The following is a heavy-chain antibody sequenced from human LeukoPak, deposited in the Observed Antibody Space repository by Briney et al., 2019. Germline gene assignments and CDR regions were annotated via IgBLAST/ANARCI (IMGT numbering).Heavy chain of an antibody. CDR2: IKQDGSEK. CDR1: GFTFSSYW. Sequence: PGGSLGLSCAASGFTFSSYWMNWVRQVPGQGLEWVANIKQDGSEKFYVASVKGRFTISRDNGKSSLYLQMNSLRAEDTALYYCATSYDMGWLIGYWGQGTLVTVSS. J-gene: IGHJ4*02. CDR3: ATSYDMGWLIGY. D-gene: IGHD3/OR15-3a*01. V-gene: IGHV3-7*03.